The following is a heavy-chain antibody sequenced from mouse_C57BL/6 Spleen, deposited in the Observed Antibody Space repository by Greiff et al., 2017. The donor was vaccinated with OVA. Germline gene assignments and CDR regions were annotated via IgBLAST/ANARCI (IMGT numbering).Heavy chain of an antibody. J-gene: IGHJ1*03. CDR3: ANYDGYYYWYFDV. CDR1: GYSITSGYY. D-gene: IGHD2-3*01. CDR2: ISYDGSN. V-gene: IGHV3-6*01. Sequence: DVQLQESGPGLVKPSQSLSLTCSVTGYSITSGYYWNWIRQFPGNKLEWMGYISYDGSNNYNPSLKNRISITRDTSKNQFFLKLNSVTTEDTATYYCANYDGYYYWYFDVWGTGTTVTVSS.